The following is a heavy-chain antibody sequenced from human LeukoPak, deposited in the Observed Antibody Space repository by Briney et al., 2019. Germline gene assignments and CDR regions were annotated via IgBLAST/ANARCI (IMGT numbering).Heavy chain of an antibody. CDR2: MNPTSGNT. CDR3: ARGRYSNTWYVDI. D-gene: IGHD2-2*01. V-gene: IGHV1-8*01. Sequence: ASVKVSCKASAYTFTNQDINWVRQATGQGLEWMGWMNPTSGNTGSAQKFQGRLTMTRDTSVSTAYMELSSLRSEDTAVYYCARGRYSNTWYVDIWGQGTLVTVSS. J-gene: IGHJ4*02. CDR1: AYTFTNQD.